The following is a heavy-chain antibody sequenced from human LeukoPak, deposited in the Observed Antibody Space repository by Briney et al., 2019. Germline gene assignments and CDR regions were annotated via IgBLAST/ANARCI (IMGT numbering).Heavy chain of an antibody. D-gene: IGHD2-2*01. V-gene: IGHV4-59*01. Sequence: SETLSLTCTVSGGSISSYYWSWIRQPPGKGLEWIGYIYYSGSTNYNPSLKSRVTISVDTSKNQFSLKLSSVTAADTAVYYCARDYAGYCSSTSCYGGYYYYMDVWGKGTTVTISS. CDR3: ARDYAGYCSSTSCYGGYYYYMDV. J-gene: IGHJ6*03. CDR1: GGSISSYY. CDR2: IYYSGST.